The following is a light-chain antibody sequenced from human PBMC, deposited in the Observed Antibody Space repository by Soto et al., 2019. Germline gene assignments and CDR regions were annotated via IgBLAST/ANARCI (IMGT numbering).Light chain of an antibody. V-gene: IGKV4-1*01. Sequence: DIVMTQSPDSLAVSLGERATINCKSSQSVLYSSNNKNYLAWYQQKPGQPPKLLIYWASTRESGVPDRFSGSGSGTDFPLTISSLQAEDVAVYYCQQYYTTPNMYTFGQGTKLEIK. J-gene: IGKJ2*01. CDR3: QQYYTTPNMYT. CDR2: WAS. CDR1: QSVLYSSNNKNY.